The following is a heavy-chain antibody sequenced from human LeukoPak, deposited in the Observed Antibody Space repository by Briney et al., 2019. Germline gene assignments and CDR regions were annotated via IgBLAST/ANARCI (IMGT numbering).Heavy chain of an antibody. CDR1: GGTFSSYA. J-gene: IGHJ5*02. V-gene: IGHV1-69*13. Sequence: GASVKVSCKASGGTFSSYAISWVRQAPGQGLEWMGGIIPIFGTANYAQKFQGRVTITADESTSTAYMELSSLRSEDTAVYYCARDGGGLYSSEGNWFDPWGQGTLVTVSS. D-gene: IGHD6-25*01. CDR2: IIPIFGTA. CDR3: ARDGGGLYSSEGNWFDP.